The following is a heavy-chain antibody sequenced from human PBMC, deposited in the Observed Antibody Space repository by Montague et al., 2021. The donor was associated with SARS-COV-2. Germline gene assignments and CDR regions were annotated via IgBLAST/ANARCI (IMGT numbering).Heavy chain of an antibody. J-gene: IGHJ4*02. CDR1: GESMTRYW. CDR3: TRDRSKAFDY. CDR2: IYHDGTS. Sequence: SETLSLTCAVSGESMTRYWWSWVRQPPGQRLQWIGEIYHDGTSRYNYYPDLQSSIAISIYTSKTQFFLTLSSVTAADTALYFCTRDRSKAFDYWGQGALVTVSS. V-gene: IGHV4-4*02. D-gene: IGHD2/OR15-2a*01.